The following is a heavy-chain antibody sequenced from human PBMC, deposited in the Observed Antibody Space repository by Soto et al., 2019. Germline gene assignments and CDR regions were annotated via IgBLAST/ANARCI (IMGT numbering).Heavy chain of an antibody. CDR3: AKGVAAWSGSLYDYPDVGSPGY. V-gene: IGHV3-30*18. J-gene: IGHJ4*02. D-gene: IGHD3-3*01. Sequence: VGSLRLSCAASGFTSSNYGMHWVRQAPGKGLEWVAVISHDGSKKKYADSVKGRFTISRDNSKNTMYLQMDSLRAEDTAVYHCAKGVAAWSGSLYDYPDVGSPGYWGQGTLVTVSS. CDR1: GFTSSNYG. CDR2: ISHDGSKK.